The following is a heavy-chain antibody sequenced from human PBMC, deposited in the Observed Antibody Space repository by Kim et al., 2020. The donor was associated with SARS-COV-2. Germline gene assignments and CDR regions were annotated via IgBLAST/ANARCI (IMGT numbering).Heavy chain of an antibody. CDR2: IYGSGTS. Sequence: SETLSLTCTVSGGSISSNSYYWGWNRQRQGMGLEWAGSIYGSGTSYSNPSIKSSITITADTSKNQFSLKQSSVTAADTAVYSCASSRGGERFDYWGQGT. V-gene: IGHV4-39*01. D-gene: IGHD6-25*01. CDR3: ASSRGGERFDY. CDR1: GGSISSNSYY. J-gene: IGHJ4*02.